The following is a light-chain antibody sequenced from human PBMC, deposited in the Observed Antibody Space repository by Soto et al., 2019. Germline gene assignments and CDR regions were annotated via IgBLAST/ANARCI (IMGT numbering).Light chain of an antibody. CDR1: SGHSSYA. V-gene: IGLV4-69*01. J-gene: IGLJ2*01. CDR2: LNSDGSH. CDR3: QTWGTGPQVA. Sequence: QLVLTQSPSASASLGASVKLTCTLSSGHSSYAIAWHQQQPEKGPRYLMKLNSDGSHSKGDGIPDRFSGSSSGAERYLTISSLQSEDEADYYCQTWGTGPQVAFGGGTKVTVL.